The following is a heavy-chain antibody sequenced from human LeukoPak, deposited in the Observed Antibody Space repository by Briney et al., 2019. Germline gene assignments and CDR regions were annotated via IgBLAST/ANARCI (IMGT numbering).Heavy chain of an antibody. J-gene: IGHJ4*02. CDR2: IYWDDDK. V-gene: IGHV2-5*02. CDR1: GFTLSTGGVG. CDR3: AHRQTRIPQTAPFDY. Sequence: SGPTLVNPTQTLTLTCTFSGFTLSTGGVGVGWIRQPPGKALEWLAIIYWDDDKRYNPSLKSRLTITKDTSRNRVVLKMTNMDPVDTPTYSWAHRQTRIPQTAPFDYGGRGPLVPVSS. D-gene: IGHD2-15*01.